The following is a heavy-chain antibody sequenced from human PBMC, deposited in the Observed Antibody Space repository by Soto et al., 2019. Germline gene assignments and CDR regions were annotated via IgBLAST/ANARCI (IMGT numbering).Heavy chain of an antibody. J-gene: IGHJ6*02. CDR1: GGTFSSYA. V-gene: IGHV1-69*13. CDR2: IIPIFGTA. D-gene: IGHD3-3*01. CDR3: ARGLVLRFLEWLLSYYYYYGMDV. Sequence: SVKVSCKASGGTFSSYAISWVRQAPGQGLEWMGGIIPIFGTANYAQKFQGRVTITADESTSTAYMELSSLRSEDTAVYYCARGLVLRFLEWLLSYYYYYGMDVWGQGTTVTVSS.